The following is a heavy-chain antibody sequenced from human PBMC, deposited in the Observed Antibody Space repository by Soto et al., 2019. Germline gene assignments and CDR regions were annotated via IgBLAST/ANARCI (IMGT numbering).Heavy chain of an antibody. Sequence: ASVKVSCKASGYSFTRYGIGWARQAPGQGLEWMGGIIPIFGTANYAQKFQGRVTITADESTSTAYMELSSLRSEDTAVYYCARSITGTVSYYYGMDVWGQGTTVTVSS. J-gene: IGHJ6*02. CDR2: IIPIFGTA. V-gene: IGHV1-69*13. CDR3: ARSITGTVSYYYGMDV. CDR1: GYSFTRYG. D-gene: IGHD1-20*01.